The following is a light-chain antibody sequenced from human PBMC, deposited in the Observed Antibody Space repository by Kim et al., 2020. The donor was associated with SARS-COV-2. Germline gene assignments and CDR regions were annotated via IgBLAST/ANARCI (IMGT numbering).Light chain of an antibody. Sequence: QSVVTQPASVSGSPGQSITISCTGTSSDVGGYDYVSWYQQQPGKAPTLIIFDVNKRPSGVSNRFSGTKSGNTASLTISGLQAADEADYYCSSKTSISSLVIFGGGTQLTVL. J-gene: IGLJ2*01. CDR1: SSDVGGYDY. V-gene: IGLV2-14*03. CDR2: DVN. CDR3: SSKTSISSLVI.